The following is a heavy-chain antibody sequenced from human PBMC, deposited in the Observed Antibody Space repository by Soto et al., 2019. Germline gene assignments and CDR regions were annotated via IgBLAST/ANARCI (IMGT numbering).Heavy chain of an antibody. D-gene: IGHD5-12*01. J-gene: IGHJ6*02. CDR1: GFTFSNYP. V-gene: IGHV3-23*01. CDR2: IGSGSATM. CDR3: ARWERMGGYTWDHYYGMDV. Sequence: GGSLRLSCTASGFTFSNYPMSWVRQAPGKGLEWVSAIGSGSATMYYADSVTGRFAISRDNSRNTLYLQMNSLRPEDTALYRCARWERMGGYTWDHYYGMDVWGQGTTVTVSS.